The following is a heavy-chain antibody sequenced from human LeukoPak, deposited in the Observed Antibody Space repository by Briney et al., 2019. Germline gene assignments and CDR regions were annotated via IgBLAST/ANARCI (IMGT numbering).Heavy chain of an antibody. CDR2: IYTSGST. V-gene: IGHV4-61*02. D-gene: IGHD2-2*01. CDR3: ARERGRDIVVVPAALGAYDAFDI. J-gene: IGHJ3*02. CDR1: GGSISSGSYY. Sequence: SETLSLTCTVSGGSISSGSYYWSWIRQPAGKGLEWIGRIYTSGSTNYNPSLKSRVTISVDTSKNQFSLKLSSVTAADTAVYYCARERGRDIVVVPAALGAYDAFDIWGQGTMVTVSS.